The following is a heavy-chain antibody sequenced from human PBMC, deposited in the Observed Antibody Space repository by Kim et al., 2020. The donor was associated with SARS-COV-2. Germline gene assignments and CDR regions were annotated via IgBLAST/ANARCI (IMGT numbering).Heavy chain of an antibody. J-gene: IGHJ4*02. D-gene: IGHD3-22*01. V-gene: IGHV3-11*06. CDR3: AGDGYDSSGYYYQYFDY. Sequence: VKGGFTNSRDNAKNSLYLQMNRLRAEDTAVYYCAGDGYDSSGYYYQYFDYWGQGTLVTVSS.